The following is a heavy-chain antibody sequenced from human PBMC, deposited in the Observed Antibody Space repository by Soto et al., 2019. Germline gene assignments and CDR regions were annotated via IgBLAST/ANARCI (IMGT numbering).Heavy chain of an antibody. CDR2: IKQDGSEI. V-gene: IGHV3-7*05. CDR3: AKSLSAIPGDS. CDR1: GFTFSSYW. Sequence: EVQLVESGGGVVQSGGSLRLSCAASGFTFSSYWMSWVRQGPGKGPEWVANIKQDGSEIYYVDSVKGRFTISRDNAKSSLYLQMTGLRAEDTAVYHCAKSLSAIPGDSWGQGTLVTVSS. D-gene: IGHD2-2*01. J-gene: IGHJ4*02.